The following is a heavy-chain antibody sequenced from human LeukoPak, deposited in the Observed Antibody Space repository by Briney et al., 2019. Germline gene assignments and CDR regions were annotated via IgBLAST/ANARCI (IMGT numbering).Heavy chain of an antibody. CDR2: ISGSGDAT. D-gene: IGHD5-12*01. V-gene: IGHV3-23*01. J-gene: IGHJ4*02. CDR3: ARSGYGDFDY. CDR1: GFTFSNYA. Sequence: GGSLRLSCAASGFTFSNYAMTWVRQAPGKGLECVSVISGSGDATNYADSVKGRFTISRDNAKNSLYLQMNSLRVDDTAVYYCARSGYGDFDYWGQGARVTVSS.